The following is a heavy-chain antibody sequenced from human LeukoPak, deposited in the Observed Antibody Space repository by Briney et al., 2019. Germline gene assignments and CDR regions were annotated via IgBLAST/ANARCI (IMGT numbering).Heavy chain of an antibody. Sequence: SETLSLTCAVYGGSFSGYYWSWIRQPPGKGLEWIGSIYHSGSTYYNPSLKSRVTISVDTSKEQFSLKLSSVTAADTAVYFCARVGIDSGSFADFDYWGQGTLVTVSS. D-gene: IGHD1-26*01. CDR2: IYHSGST. V-gene: IGHV4-34*01. J-gene: IGHJ4*02. CDR1: GGSFSGYY. CDR3: ARVGIDSGSFADFDY.